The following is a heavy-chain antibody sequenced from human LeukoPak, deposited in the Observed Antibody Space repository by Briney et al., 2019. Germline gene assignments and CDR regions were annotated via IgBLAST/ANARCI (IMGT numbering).Heavy chain of an antibody. CDR3: AREDSSGYPFDY. J-gene: IGHJ4*02. Sequence: PGGSLRLSCAASGFTFSSYSMNWVRQAPGKGLEWVSSISSSSSYIYYADSVKGRFTISRDNAKNSLYLQMNSLRAEDTAVYYCAREDSSGYPFDYWGQGTLVTVSS. D-gene: IGHD3-22*01. CDR1: GFTFSSYS. CDR2: ISSSSSYI. V-gene: IGHV3-21*01.